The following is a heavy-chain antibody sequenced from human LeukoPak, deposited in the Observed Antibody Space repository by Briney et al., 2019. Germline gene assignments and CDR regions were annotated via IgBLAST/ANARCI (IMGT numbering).Heavy chain of an antibody. CDR2: ISYDGSNK. CDR1: GFTFSSYA. CDR3: ANLPTSSPYYYSGMDV. V-gene: IGHV3-30-3*01. D-gene: IGHD6-13*01. J-gene: IGHJ6*02. Sequence: GGSLRLSCAASGFTFSSYAMHWVRQAPGKGLEWVAVISYDGSNKYSADSVKGRFTISRDNSKNTLYLQMNSLRAEDTAVYYCANLPTSSPYYYSGMDVWGQGTTVTVSS.